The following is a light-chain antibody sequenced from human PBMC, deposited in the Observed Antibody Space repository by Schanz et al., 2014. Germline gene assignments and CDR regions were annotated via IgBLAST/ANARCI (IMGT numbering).Light chain of an antibody. V-gene: IGKV3-11*01. CDR3: QQRSNWPPLT. Sequence: EIVMTQSPATLSVSPGERATLSCRASQSVGSDLAWYQQIPGQAPRLLIYDASGRATGIPARFSGSGSGTDFTLTISSLEPEDFAVYYCQQRSNWPPLTFGGGTKVEFK. CDR1: QSVGSD. CDR2: DAS. J-gene: IGKJ4*01.